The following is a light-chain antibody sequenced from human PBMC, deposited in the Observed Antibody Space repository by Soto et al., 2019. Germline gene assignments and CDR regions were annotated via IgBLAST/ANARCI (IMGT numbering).Light chain of an antibody. V-gene: IGLV2-14*01. CDR2: EVT. CDR1: TNDVGGYSY. CDR3: SSYTASTTYV. Sequence: QSALTQPASVSGSPGQSITISCTGTTNDVGGYSYVSWYQQHPGKAPKLVIYEVTNRPSGVSNRFSGSKSGNTASLTISGLQAEDEADYYCSSYTASTTYVFGPGTKLTVL. J-gene: IGLJ1*01.